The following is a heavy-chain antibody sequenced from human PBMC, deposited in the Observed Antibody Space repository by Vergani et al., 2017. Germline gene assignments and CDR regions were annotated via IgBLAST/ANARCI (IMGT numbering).Heavy chain of an antibody. J-gene: IGHJ4*02. CDR2: KWYDGSNK. CDR1: GFTFSSYG. CDR3: ARDSFHDDYYGSGSPSIGY. Sequence: QVQLVESGGGVVQPGRSLRLSCAASGFTFSSYGMHWVRQAPGKGLEWVAVKWYDGSNKYYADSVKGRFTIYRDNSKNTLYLQMNSLRAEDTAVYYCARDSFHDDYYGSGSPSIGYWGQGTLVTVSS. V-gene: IGHV3-33*01. D-gene: IGHD3-10*01.